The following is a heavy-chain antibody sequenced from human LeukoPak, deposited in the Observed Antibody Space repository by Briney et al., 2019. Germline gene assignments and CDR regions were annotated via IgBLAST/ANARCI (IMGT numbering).Heavy chain of an antibody. V-gene: IGHV3-21*01. CDR2: ISSSSSYI. J-gene: IGHJ6*03. CDR3: ARDTNKGGSFYYYYMDV. Sequence: GGSLRLSCAASGFTFSSYSMNWVRQAPGKGLEWVSSISSSSSYIYYADSVKGRFTISRDNAKNSLYLQMNSLRAEDTAVYYCARDTNKGGSFYYYYMDVWGKGTTVTVSS. CDR1: GFTFSSYS. D-gene: IGHD1-1*01.